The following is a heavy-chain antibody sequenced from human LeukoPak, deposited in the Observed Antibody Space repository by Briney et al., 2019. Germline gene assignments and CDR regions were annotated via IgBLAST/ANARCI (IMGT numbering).Heavy chain of an antibody. Sequence: SETLSLTCTVSGGSISSYYWSWIRQPPGKGLEWIGYIYYSGSTNYNPSLKSRVTISVDTSKNQFSLKLSSVTAADTAVYYCAREQRRTGSSKGGRLDFDYWGQGTLVTVSS. CDR3: AREQRRTGSSKGGRLDFDY. D-gene: IGHD1-1*01. CDR1: GGSISSYY. V-gene: IGHV4-59*01. J-gene: IGHJ4*02. CDR2: IYYSGST.